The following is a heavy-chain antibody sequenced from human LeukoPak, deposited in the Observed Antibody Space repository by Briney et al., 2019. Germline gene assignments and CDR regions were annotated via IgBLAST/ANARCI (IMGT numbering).Heavy chain of an antibody. D-gene: IGHD2-15*01. CDR3: ARGSSFDGYCSAGACDAGYYDS. CDR1: GESFSAYF. J-gene: IGHJ4*02. CDR2: INHRGSS. V-gene: IGHV4-34*01. Sequence: SETLSLTCAVYGESFSAYFWNWIRQAAGNPLEYMGEINHRGSSHYNPSLKTRVTLSVDTSKTQFSLKLTSVTAADTAVYFCARGSSFDGYCSAGACDAGYYDSWGQGTPVTVSS.